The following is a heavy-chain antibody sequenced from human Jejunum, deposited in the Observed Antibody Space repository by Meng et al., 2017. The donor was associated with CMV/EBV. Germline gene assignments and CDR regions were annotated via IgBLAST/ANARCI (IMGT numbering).Heavy chain of an antibody. D-gene: IGHD5-24*01. CDR2: MNGGGVVTT. Sequence: GFPFSNEAMNWLRQAPGKGLEWVSSMNGGGVVTTYYAESVKGRFTISRDSSKNTLYLQMNSLRAEDTAVYYCAKGSRDGYNGLFDYWGQGALVTVSS. CDR1: GFPFSNEA. CDR3: AKGSRDGYNGLFDY. J-gene: IGHJ4*02. V-gene: IGHV3-23*01.